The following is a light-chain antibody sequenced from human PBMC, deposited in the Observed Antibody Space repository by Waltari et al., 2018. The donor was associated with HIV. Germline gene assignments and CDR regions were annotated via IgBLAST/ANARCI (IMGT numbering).Light chain of an antibody. CDR1: SLRTFY. CDR3: KSRDSSGKQVL. V-gene: IGLV3-19*01. J-gene: IGLJ2*01. CDR2: DKN. Sequence: SSELTQDPTVSVALGQTVMITCQGDSLRTFYASWYQQKPGQAPLLVIYDKNNRPSGIPDRFSGSSSGNTASLTITGAQAGDEADYYCKSRDSSGKQVLFGGGTKLTVL.